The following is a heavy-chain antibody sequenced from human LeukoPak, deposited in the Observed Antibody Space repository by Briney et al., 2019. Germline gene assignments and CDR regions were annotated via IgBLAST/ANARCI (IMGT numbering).Heavy chain of an antibody. CDR2: IYPGDSDT. J-gene: IGHJ3*02. V-gene: IGHV5-51*01. Sequence: GESLKISCQGSGYSFTSSWIGWVRQMPGKGLEWMGIIYPGDSDTRYSPSFQGQVTISADKSINTAYLQWSSLKASDTAMYYCARGGTYYYDSSGYYNAFDIWGQGTMVTVSS. D-gene: IGHD3-22*01. CDR1: GYSFTSSW. CDR3: ARGGTYYYDSSGYYNAFDI.